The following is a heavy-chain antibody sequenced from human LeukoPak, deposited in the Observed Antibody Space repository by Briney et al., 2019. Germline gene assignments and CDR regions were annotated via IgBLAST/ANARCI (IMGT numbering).Heavy chain of an antibody. Sequence: SETLSLTCAVYGGSFSGYYWSWIRQPPGKGLEWMGEINHSGSTNYNPSLKRRVTISVDTSKNQFSLKLSSVTAADTAVYYCARALLEMATIAYFDYWGQGTLVTVSS. D-gene: IGHD5-24*01. CDR2: INHSGST. V-gene: IGHV4-34*01. CDR3: ARALLEMATIAYFDY. CDR1: GGSFSGYY. J-gene: IGHJ4*02.